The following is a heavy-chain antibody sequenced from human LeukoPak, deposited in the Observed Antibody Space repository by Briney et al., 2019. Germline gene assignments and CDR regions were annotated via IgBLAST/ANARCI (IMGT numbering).Heavy chain of an antibody. CDR1: GFTFSSYS. D-gene: IGHD6-19*01. V-gene: IGHV3-21*01. Sequence: SGGSLRLSCAASGFTFSSYSMNWVRQAPGKGLEWVSSISSSSSYICYADSVKGRFTISRDNAKNSLYLQMNSLRAEDTAVYYCASGGIAVAGTYYWGQGTLVTVSS. J-gene: IGHJ4*02. CDR3: ASGGIAVAGTYY. CDR2: ISSSSSYI.